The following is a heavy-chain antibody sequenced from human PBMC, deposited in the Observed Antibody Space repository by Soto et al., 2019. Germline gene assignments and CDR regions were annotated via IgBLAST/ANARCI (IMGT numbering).Heavy chain of an antibody. CDR1: GFALTDNY. CDR2: SSSSGAYI. D-gene: IGHD2-15*01. CDR3: ASSSGRRQVGRYDYGLDA. V-gene: IGHV3-11*06. J-gene: IGHJ6*02. Sequence: ESGGGLVAPGGSLRLSCTGSGFALTDNYMTWIRQAPGKGLEWVSYSSSSGAYINYADSVKGRFTISRDNAYNSLYLQMDSLRAEDTVVYFCASSSGRRQVGRYDYGLDAWGQGTTVTVSS.